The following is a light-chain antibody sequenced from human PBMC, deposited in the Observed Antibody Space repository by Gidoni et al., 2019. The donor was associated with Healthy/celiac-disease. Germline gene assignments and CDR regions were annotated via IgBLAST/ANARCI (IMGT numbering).Light chain of an antibody. J-gene: IGLJ2*01. CDR1: SSNIGAGYD. V-gene: IGLV1-40*01. CDR2: GNS. CDR3: QSYDSSLSGSV. Sequence: QSVLTQPPSVSGAPGRGVTISCTGSSSNIGAGYDVPWYQQLPGTAPKLLIYGNSNRPSGVPDRFSGSKSSTSASLAITGLQAEDEADYYCQSYDSSLSGSVFGGGTKLTVL.